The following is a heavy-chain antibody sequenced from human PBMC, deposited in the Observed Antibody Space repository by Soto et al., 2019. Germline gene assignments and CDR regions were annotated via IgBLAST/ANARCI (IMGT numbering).Heavy chain of an antibody. J-gene: IGHJ4*02. V-gene: IGHV3-23*01. Sequence: PGGSLRLSCAASGFTFSNYAMSWVRQAPGKGLEWVSTISGSGGNPYYADSVKGRFTISRDNSKNTLYLQMNSLRAEDTAVYYCAKTGGFWSGYYVDYWGQGTLVTVSS. D-gene: IGHD3-3*01. CDR2: ISGSGGNP. CDR1: GFTFSNYA. CDR3: AKTGGFWSGYYVDY.